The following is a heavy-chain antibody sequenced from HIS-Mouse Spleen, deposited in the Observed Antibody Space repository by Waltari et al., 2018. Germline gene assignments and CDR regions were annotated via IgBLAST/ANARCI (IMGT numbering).Heavy chain of an antibody. Sequence: LQLQESGPGLVRPSATLSPTCTVPGGSLRSSSDSLGRIRQPPGTGREWIGSIYYSGGTYYNPSLKSRVTISVDTSKNQFSLKLSSVTAADTAVYYCAREIPYSSSWYDWYFDLWGRGTLVSVSS. J-gene: IGHJ2*01. D-gene: IGHD6-13*01. CDR3: AREIPYSSSWYDWYFDL. CDR2: IYYSGGT. V-gene: IGHV4-39*07. CDR1: GGSLRSSSDS.